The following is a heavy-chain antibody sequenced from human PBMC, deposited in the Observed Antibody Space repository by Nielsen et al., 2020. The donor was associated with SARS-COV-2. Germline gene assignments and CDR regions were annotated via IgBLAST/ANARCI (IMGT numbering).Heavy chain of an antibody. V-gene: IGHV1-18*01. Sequence: ASVKVSCKASGYTFTSYGISWVRQAPGQGLEWMGWISAYNGNTNYAQKLQGRVTMTTDTSTSTAYMELRSLRSDDTAVYYCARYCSSTSCPYNWFDPWGQGTLVTASS. CDR1: GYTFTSYG. J-gene: IGHJ5*02. CDR3: ARYCSSTSCPYNWFDP. D-gene: IGHD2-2*01. CDR2: ISAYNGNT.